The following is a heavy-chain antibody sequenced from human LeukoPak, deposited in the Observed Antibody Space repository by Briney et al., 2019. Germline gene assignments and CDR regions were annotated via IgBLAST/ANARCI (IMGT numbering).Heavy chain of an antibody. CDR2: IYYSGNT. CDR3: ARDHYGDPQGPLDY. V-gene: IGHV4-39*07. CDR1: GGSISSYY. Sequence: SETLSLTCTVSGGSISSYYWVWIRQPPGKGLEWIGSIYYSGNTYYNPSLKSRVIISVDTSKNQFSLKLGSVPAADTAVYYCARDHYGDPQGPLDYWGQGTLVTVSS. D-gene: IGHD4-17*01. J-gene: IGHJ4*02.